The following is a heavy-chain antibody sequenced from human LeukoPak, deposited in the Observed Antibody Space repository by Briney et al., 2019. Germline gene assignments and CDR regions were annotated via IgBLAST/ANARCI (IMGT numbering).Heavy chain of an antibody. CDR2: IDGPSTNI. Sequence: PWGSLRLSCAASGFIFSSFSMSWVRQAPGKGLEWVSYIDGPSTNIYYADSVRGRFTISRDNAKHSVYLQMSSLRAEDTAVYYCTTYGRNGYRGYFWGQGALVTVSS. D-gene: IGHD5-24*01. CDR3: TTYGRNGYRGYF. J-gene: IGHJ4*02. CDR1: GFIFSSFS. V-gene: IGHV3-48*04.